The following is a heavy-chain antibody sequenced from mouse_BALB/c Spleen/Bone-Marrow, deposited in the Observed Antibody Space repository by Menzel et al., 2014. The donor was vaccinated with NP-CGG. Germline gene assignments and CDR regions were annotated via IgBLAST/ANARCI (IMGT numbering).Heavy chain of an antibody. CDR2: INPSTGYT. D-gene: IGHD4-1*01. Sequence: QVQLQQSGAELAKPGASVKMSCKASGYTFTSYWMHWVKQRPGQGLEWIGYINPSTGYTEYNQKFKDKATLTADKSSSTAYMQLSSLTSEDSAVYYCARGGNWDGFAYWAKGLWSLSLQ. CDR3: ARGGNWDGFAY. V-gene: IGHV1-7*01. CDR1: GYTFTSYW. J-gene: IGHJ3*01.